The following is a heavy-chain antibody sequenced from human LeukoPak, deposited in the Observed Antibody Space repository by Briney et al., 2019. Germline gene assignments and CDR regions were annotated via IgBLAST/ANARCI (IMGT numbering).Heavy chain of an antibody. V-gene: IGHV3-23*01. CDR3: AKDRGYCSSTNCYGASDY. CDR2: LSTGAYT. CDR1: GFTFNSNA. Sequence: GGSLRLSCAASGFTFNSNAMSWVRQAPGKGLEWVSTLSTGAYTYYPDSVKGRFTISRDDSKNTLSLQMNSLSAEDTALYYCAKDRGYCSSTNCYGASDYWGQGTLVTVSS. D-gene: IGHD2-2*01. J-gene: IGHJ4*02.